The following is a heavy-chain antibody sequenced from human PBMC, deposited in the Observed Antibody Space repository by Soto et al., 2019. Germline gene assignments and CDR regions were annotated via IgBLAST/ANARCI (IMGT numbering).Heavy chain of an antibody. J-gene: IGHJ4*02. D-gene: IGHD6-19*01. CDR1: GFTFSSYA. CDR2: ISGSGGST. Sequence: EVQLLESGGGLVQPGGSLRLSCAASGFTFSSYAMSWVRQAPGKGLEWVSAISGSGGSTYYADSVKGRFTISRDNSKTTLYLQRNRLRAEDTAVYYCARRSSGWYFDYWGQGTLVTVS. V-gene: IGHV3-23*01. CDR3: ARRSSGWYFDY.